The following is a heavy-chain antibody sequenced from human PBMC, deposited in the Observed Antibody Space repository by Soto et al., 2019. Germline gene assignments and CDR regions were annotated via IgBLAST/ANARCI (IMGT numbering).Heavy chain of an antibody. Sequence: QVPLVQSGPEVKKSGASVKVSCKASGYTFTNHGISWVRQAPGHGLEWMGGVSGYNGKTKYAQELQGRVTMTTETSTSTAYMELRSLRSDDTAVYYCARDLYPLAYYFDYWGQGTLVTVSS. D-gene: IGHD2-8*01. J-gene: IGHJ4*02. CDR1: GYTFTNHG. CDR2: VSGYNGKT. V-gene: IGHV1-18*04. CDR3: ARDLYPLAYYFDY.